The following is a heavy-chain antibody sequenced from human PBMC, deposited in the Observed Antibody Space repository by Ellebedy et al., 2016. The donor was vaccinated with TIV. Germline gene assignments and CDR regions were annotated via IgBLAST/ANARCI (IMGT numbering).Heavy chain of an antibody. CDR2: ISSSSSTI. CDR3: ARDGVVVTATNYHGMDV. D-gene: IGHD2-21*02. V-gene: IGHV3-48*01. J-gene: IGHJ6*02. CDR1: GFTFSSYS. Sequence: GESLKISCAASGFTFSSYSMNWVRQAPGKGLEWVSYISSSSSTIYYADSVKGRFTISRDNAKNSLYLQMNSLRAEDTAVYYCARDGVVVTATNYHGMDVWGQGTTVTVSS.